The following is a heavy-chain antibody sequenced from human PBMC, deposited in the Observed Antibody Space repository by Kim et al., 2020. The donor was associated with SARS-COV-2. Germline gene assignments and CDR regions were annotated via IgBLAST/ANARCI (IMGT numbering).Heavy chain of an antibody. D-gene: IGHD3-22*01. J-gene: IGHJ6*02. CDR2: ISSSSSYI. CDR1: GFTFSSYS. V-gene: IGHV3-21*01. CDR3: ARVGDYDSSGYLTRRVYYYYYYGMDV. Sequence: GGSLRLSCAASGFTFSSYSMNWVRQAPGKGLEWVSSISSSSSYIYYADSVKGRFTISRDNAKNSLYLQMNSLRAEDTAVYYCARVGDYDSSGYLTRRVYYYYYYGMDVWGQGTTVTVSS.